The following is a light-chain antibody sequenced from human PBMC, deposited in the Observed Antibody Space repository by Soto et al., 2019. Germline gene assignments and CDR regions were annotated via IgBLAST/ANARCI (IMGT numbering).Light chain of an antibody. V-gene: IGKV1-39*01. Sequence: DIQMTQSPSSLSASVGDRVTITCRASQSISSYLNRYQQKPGKAPKLLIYAASSLQSGVPSRFGGSGSVTDFTLTISSLQPEDFAPYYCQQSYSTPRTVGPGTKVDIK. CDR3: QQSYSTPRT. J-gene: IGKJ3*01. CDR2: AAS. CDR1: QSISSY.